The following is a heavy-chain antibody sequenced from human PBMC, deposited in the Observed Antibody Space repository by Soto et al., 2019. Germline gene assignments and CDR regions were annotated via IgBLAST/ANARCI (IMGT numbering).Heavy chain of an antibody. CDR1: GGSISSTSYY. V-gene: IGHV4-39*01. CDR3: AGLKYYHTSDYLVN. D-gene: IGHD3-22*01. J-gene: IGHJ4*02. Sequence: QLQLQESGPGLVKPSETLSLSCTVSGGSISSTSYYWGWIRQPPGKGLEWIGSIYYSGSTYYNASPKSRVTISVDTSKNQFSLKLSSVTAADTAVYYCAGLKYYHTSDYLVNWGQGTRVTVSS. CDR2: IYYSGST.